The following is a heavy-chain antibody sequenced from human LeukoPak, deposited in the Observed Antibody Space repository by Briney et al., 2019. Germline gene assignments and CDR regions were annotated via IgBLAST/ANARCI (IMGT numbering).Heavy chain of an antibody. D-gene: IGHD5-24*01. CDR3: GRYGLSGNGYTSYFYYGMDF. V-gene: IGHV5-51*01. CDR1: GYGFSKYW. Sequence: GESLKISCTTSGYGFSKYWIGWVRQTPGKGLEWMGFIYSDESLIRYSPSFEGQVTISADNSISTAYLQWSSLKASDTAMYYCGRYGLSGNGYTSYFYYGMDFWGQGTAVTVSS. J-gene: IGHJ6*02. CDR2: IYSDESLI.